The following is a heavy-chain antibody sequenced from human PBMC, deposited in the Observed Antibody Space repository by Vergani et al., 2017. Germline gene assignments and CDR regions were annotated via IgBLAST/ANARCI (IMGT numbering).Heavy chain of an antibody. CDR2: ISYDGNKK. Sequence: QVQLVESGGGEVQPGRSLRLSCSAAGFPFSDYGVHWVRQAPGKGLEGVSVISYDGNKKNYADSVKGRITISRDNSKKTLYLEMNALRAEDTAVYYCARYFLTRVTTLDYYYMGVWGKGTTVTVSS. D-gene: IGHD1-1*01. CDR1: GFPFSDYG. J-gene: IGHJ6*03. V-gene: IGHV3-30*03. CDR3: ARYFLTRVTTLDYYYMGV.